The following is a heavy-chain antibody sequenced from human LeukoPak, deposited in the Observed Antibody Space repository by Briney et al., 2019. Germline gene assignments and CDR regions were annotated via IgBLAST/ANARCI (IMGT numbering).Heavy chain of an antibody. V-gene: IGHV3-74*01. CDR1: GFTFRSYA. CDR2: INSDGSTT. J-gene: IGHJ5*02. D-gene: IGHD3-10*01. CDR3: ARVATGSYDWFDP. Sequence: GGSLRLSCAASGFTFRSYAMNWVRQAPGKGLEWVSRINSDGSTTSYADSVKGRFTISRDNSKNTLYLQMNSLRAEDTAVYFCARVATGSYDWFDPWGQGTLVTVSS.